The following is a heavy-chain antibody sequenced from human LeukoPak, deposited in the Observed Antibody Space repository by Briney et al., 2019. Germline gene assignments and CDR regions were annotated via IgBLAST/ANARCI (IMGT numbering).Heavy chain of an antibody. J-gene: IGHJ6*02. CDR2: IYSGGST. Sequence: PGGSLRLSCAASGXTVSSNYMSWVRQAPGKGLEWVSVIYSGGSTYYADSVKGRFTISRDNSKNTLYLQMNSLRAEDTAVYYCARDGYSSSSGSNYYYYGMDVWGQGTTVTVSS. CDR3: ARDGYSSSSGSNYYYYGMDV. V-gene: IGHV3-66*01. D-gene: IGHD6-6*01. CDR1: GXTVSSNY.